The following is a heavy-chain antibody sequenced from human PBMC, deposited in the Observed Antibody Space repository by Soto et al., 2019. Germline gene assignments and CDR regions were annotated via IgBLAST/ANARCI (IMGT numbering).Heavy chain of an antibody. Sequence: QVQLVESGGGVVQPGRSLRLSCAASGFTFSDFGMHWVRQAPGKGLEWVAVIWYDGSNKYYADSVKGRFTISRDNSKNTLNLEMNSLRAEDTAVYYCARDWHYYVSRVPYGMDVWGQGTTVAVSS. V-gene: IGHV3-33*01. CDR1: GFTFSDFG. CDR2: IWYDGSNK. J-gene: IGHJ6*02. CDR3: ARDWHYYVSRVPYGMDV. D-gene: IGHD3-10*01.